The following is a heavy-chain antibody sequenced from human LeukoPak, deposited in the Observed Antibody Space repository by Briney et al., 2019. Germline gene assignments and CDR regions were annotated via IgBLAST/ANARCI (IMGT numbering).Heavy chain of an antibody. CDR3: ARENGDYAYFDY. D-gene: IGHD4-17*01. J-gene: IGHJ4*02. CDR2: IIPIFGTA. V-gene: IGHV1-69*13. Sequence: GASVKVSSKASGGTFSSYAISWVRQAPGQGLEWMGGIIPIFGTANYAQKFHGRVTITADESTSTAYMELSSLRSEDTAVYYCARENGDYAYFDYWGQGTLVTVSS. CDR1: GGTFSSYA.